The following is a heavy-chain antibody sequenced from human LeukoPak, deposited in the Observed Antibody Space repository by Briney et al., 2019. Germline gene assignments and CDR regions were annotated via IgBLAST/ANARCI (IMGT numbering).Heavy chain of an antibody. CDR3: ARASQGIAAAGLFDY. Sequence: GGYLRLSCAASGFTFSSYAMHWVRQAPGKGLEGVAVISYDGSNKYYADSVKGRFTISRDNSKSTLYLQMNSLRAEDTAVYYCARASQGIAAAGLFDYWGQGTLVTVSS. V-gene: IGHV3-30-3*01. D-gene: IGHD6-13*01. J-gene: IGHJ4*02. CDR1: GFTFSSYA. CDR2: ISYDGSNK.